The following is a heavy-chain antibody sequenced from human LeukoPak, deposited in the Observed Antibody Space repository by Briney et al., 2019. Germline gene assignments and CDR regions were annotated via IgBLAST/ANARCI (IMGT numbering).Heavy chain of an antibody. CDR1: GYXLTELS. V-gene: IGHV1-24*01. CDR3: ATHTDYGDYVAFDY. J-gene: IGHJ4*02. Sequence: ASVKVSCKVSGYXLTELSIHWVRQAPGKGLEWMGGFDPEDGETIYAQKFQGRVTMTEDTSTDTAYMELSSLRSEDTAVYYCATHTDYGDYVAFDYWGQGTLVTVSS. CDR2: FDPEDGET. D-gene: IGHD4-17*01.